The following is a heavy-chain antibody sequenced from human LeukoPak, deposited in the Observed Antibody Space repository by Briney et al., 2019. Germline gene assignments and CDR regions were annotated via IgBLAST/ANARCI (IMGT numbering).Heavy chain of an antibody. CDR2: ISWNSGSI. D-gene: IGHD3-22*01. J-gene: IGHJ4*02. Sequence: GGSLRLSCAASGFTFDDYAMHWVRHAPGKGLEWVSGISWNSGSIGYADSVKGRFTISRDNAKNSLYLQMNSLRAEDTALYYCAKDARHYYDSSGPCDYWGQGTLVTVSS. V-gene: IGHV3-9*01. CDR1: GFTFDDYA. CDR3: AKDARHYYDSSGPCDY.